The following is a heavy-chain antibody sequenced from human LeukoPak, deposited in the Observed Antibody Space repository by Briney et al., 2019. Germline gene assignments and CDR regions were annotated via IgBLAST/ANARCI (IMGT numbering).Heavy chain of an antibody. V-gene: IGHV3-21*01. J-gene: IGHJ6*03. D-gene: IGHD4-17*01. CDR1: GFTFSTYS. CDR3: ARGGLRHYYYYYMDV. Sequence: GGSLRLSCAASGFTFSTYSMNWVRQAPGKGLEWVSSNSSSSSYISYADSVKGRFTTSRDNAKNSLYLQMNSLRAEDTAVYYCARGGLRHYYYYYMDVWGKGTTVTVSS. CDR2: NSSSSSYI.